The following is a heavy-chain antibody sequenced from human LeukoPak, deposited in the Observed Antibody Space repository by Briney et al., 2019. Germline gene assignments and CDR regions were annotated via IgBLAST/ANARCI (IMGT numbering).Heavy chain of an antibody. Sequence: ASVKVSCKASGYTFTGYYMHWVRQAPGQGLEWMGWINPNSGGTNYAQKFQGRVTMTRDTSISTAYMELSRLRSDGTAVYYCASLEPYDYVWGSLRLDYWGQGTLVTVSS. CDR1: GYTFTGYY. CDR2: INPNSGGT. J-gene: IGHJ4*02. V-gene: IGHV1-2*02. CDR3: ASLEPYDYVWGSLRLDY. D-gene: IGHD3-16*01.